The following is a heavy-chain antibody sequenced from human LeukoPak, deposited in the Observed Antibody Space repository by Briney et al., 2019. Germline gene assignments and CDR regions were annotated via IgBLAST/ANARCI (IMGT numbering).Heavy chain of an antibody. D-gene: IGHD6-13*01. Sequence: SETLSLTCAVSGGSISSGGYSWSWIRQPPGKGLEWIGYFYHSGSTYYNPSLKSRVTISVDRSKNQFSLKLSSVTAADTAVYYCARAVIAGAFDIWGQGTMVTVSS. J-gene: IGHJ3*02. CDR2: FYHSGST. CDR1: GGSISSGGYS. CDR3: ARAVIAGAFDI. V-gene: IGHV4-30-2*01.